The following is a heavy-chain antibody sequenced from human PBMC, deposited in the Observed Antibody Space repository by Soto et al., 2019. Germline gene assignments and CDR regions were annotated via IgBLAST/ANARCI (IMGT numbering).Heavy chain of an antibody. Sequence: QVQLVQSGAEVKKPGSSVKVSCKASGGTFSSYAFSWVRQAPGQGLEWMGGIIRIFHTPTYAQKFQGRVTIPADESTSTAYMELISLRSDDTAVYYCVHRRDGYNSAFFDYWGQGTLVTVSS. V-gene: IGHV1-69*01. CDR1: GGTFSSYA. CDR3: VHRRDGYNSAFFDY. CDR2: IIRIFHTP. J-gene: IGHJ4*02. D-gene: IGHD5-12*01.